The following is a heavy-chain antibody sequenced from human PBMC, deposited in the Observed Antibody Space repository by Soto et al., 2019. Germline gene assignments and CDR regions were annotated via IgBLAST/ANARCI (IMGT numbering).Heavy chain of an antibody. D-gene: IGHD1-20*01. J-gene: IGHJ4*02. CDR1: GGSVSSVSYY. Sequence: SETLSLTCTVSGGSVSSVSYYWSWIRQPPGKGLEWIGYIYYSGSTNYNPSLKSRVTMSVDTSKNQFSLKLSSVTAADTAVYYCATSQKGYNWNYFDHWGQGALVTVSS. CDR2: IYYSGST. V-gene: IGHV4-61*01. CDR3: ATSQKGYNWNYFDH.